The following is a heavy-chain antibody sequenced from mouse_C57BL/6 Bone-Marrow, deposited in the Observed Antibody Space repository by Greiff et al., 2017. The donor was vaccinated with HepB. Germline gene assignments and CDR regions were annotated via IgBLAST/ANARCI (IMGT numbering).Heavy chain of an antibody. CDR2: SRNKANDYTT. J-gene: IGHJ2*01. Sequence: EVNLVESGGGLVQSGRSLRLSCATSGFTFSDFYMEWVRQAPGKGLEWIAASRNKANDYTTEYSASVQGRFIVSRYTSQSILYLQMNALRAEDTAIYYCARDATDGYPFDYWGQGTTLTVAS. V-gene: IGHV7-1*01. CDR3: ARDATDGYPFDY. CDR1: GFTFSDFY. D-gene: IGHD2-3*01.